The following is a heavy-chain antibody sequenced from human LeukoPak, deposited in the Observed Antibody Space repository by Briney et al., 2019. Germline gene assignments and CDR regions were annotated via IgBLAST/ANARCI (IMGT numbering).Heavy chain of an antibody. CDR1: GFTFSSYW. J-gene: IGHJ4*02. CDR2: IKQDGSEK. CDR3: AKGGPTYYYDSSGYPFDY. V-gene: IGHV3-7*03. D-gene: IGHD3-22*01. Sequence: GGSLRLSCAASGFTFSSYWMSWVRQAPGKGLEWVANIKQDGSEKYYVDSVKGRFTISRDNAKNSLYLQMNSLRAEDTALYYCAKGGPTYYYDSSGYPFDYWGQGTLVTVSS.